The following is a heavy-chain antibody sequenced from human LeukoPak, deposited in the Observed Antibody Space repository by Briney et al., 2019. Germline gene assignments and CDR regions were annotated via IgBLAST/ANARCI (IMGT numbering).Heavy chain of an antibody. CDR2: IIPILGIA. CDR1: GGTFSSYA. CDR3: ARKLDCGGDCHDAFDI. Sequence: SVKVSCKASGGTFSSYAISWVRQAPGQGLEWMGRIIPILGIANYAQKFQGRVTITADKSTSTAYMELSSLRSEDTAVYYCARKLDCGGDCHDAFDIRGQGTMVTVSS. D-gene: IGHD2-21*02. V-gene: IGHV1-69*04. J-gene: IGHJ3*02.